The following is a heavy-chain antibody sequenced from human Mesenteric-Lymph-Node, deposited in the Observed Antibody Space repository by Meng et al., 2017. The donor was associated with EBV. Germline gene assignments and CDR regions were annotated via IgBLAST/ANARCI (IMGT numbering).Heavy chain of an antibody. V-gene: IGHV4-39*07. J-gene: IGHJ4*02. D-gene: IGHD1-26*01. CDR1: GGSISSSRYY. Sequence: QLQRRESGPGLVKPSGTLSLTCTVSGGSISSSRYYWGWIRQPPGKGLEWIGDFYYSENTYYNPSLKSRVTISVDTSKNQFSLKLSSVTAADTAVYYCARRPWSLYYYFDYWGPGTLVTVSS. CDR2: FYYSENT. CDR3: ARRPWSLYYYFDY.